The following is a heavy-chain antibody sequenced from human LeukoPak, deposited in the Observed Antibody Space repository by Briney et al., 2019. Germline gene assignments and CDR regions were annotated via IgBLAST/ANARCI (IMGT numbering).Heavy chain of an antibody. CDR2: ISGSGGST. V-gene: IGHV3-23*01. Sequence: PGGSLRLSCAASGFTFSSYAMSWVRQAPGKGLEWVSAISGSGGSTYYADSVKGRFTISRDNSKNTLYLQMNSLRAEDTAVYYCAKRGPRDYYDILTGYYLFDYWGQGTLVTVSS. D-gene: IGHD3-9*01. CDR3: AKRGPRDYYDILTGYYLFDY. CDR1: GFTFSSYA. J-gene: IGHJ4*02.